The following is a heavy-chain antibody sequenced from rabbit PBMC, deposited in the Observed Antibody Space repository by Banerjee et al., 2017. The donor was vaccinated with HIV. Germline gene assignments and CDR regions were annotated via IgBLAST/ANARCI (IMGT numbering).Heavy chain of an antibody. CDR1: GFDFSSNA. V-gene: IGHV1S45*01. CDR2: IYGAYNGNT. D-gene: IGHD5-1*01. Sequence: QEQLVESGGGLVKPGASLTLTCTASGFDFSSNAMCWVRQAPGKGLEWIACIYGAYNGNTYYTNWAEGRFTISKTSSTTVTLQMTSLTAADTATHFCARSIFGVHSFLDLWGQGTLVTVS. CDR3: ARSIFGVHSFLDL. J-gene: IGHJ4*01.